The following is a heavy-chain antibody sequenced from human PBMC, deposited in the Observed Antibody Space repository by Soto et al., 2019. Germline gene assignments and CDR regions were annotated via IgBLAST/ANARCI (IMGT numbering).Heavy chain of an antibody. CDR2: MNPNTGNT. V-gene: IGHV1-8*01. J-gene: IGHJ4*02. CDR1: GYTFTSYD. Sequence: QVQLVQSGAEVKKPGASVKVSCKASGYTFTSYDINWVRQATGQGHEWMGWMNPNTGNTAYAQKFQCRVTMTRNTXXXXXXXXXXXXXXEXTAVXYCARESSYGLVYWGQGTLVTVSS. CDR3: ARESSYGLVY. D-gene: IGHD5-18*01.